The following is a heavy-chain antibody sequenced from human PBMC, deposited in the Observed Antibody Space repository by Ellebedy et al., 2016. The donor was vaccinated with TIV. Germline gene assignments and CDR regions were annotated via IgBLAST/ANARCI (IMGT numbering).Heavy chain of an antibody. V-gene: IGHV3-48*04. CDR1: WFTFSSYA. J-gene: IGHJ4*02. Sequence: GESLKISFSASWFTFSSYAMSWVRQAPGKGLGLISYISIDGGAIYYAESVKGRFTISRDNAAHSLYLKINSLRADDTAVYYWERFRYTSTWHHGHNGLDCWGQGTLVSVSS. D-gene: IGHD6-13*01. CDR3: ERFRYTSTWHHGHNGLDC. CDR2: ISIDGGAI.